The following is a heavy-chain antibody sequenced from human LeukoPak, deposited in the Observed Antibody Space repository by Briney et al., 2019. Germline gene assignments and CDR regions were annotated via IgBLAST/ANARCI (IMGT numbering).Heavy chain of an antibody. V-gene: IGHV3-74*01. CDR3: SKDLSWNTTNR. J-gene: IGHJ5*02. CDR2: INPDGTII. D-gene: IGHD1-1*01. Sequence: PGGSLRLSCVGSGFTYSDYWMHWLRQAPGKGPVWVSRINPDGTIIDYADSVKGRFSISRDNATNLLYLQMNGLRADDTAVYYCSKDLSWNTTNRWGQGILVTVSS. CDR1: GFTYSDYW.